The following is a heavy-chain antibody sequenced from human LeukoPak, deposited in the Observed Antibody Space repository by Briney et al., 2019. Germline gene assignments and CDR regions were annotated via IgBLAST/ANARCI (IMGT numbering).Heavy chain of an antibody. CDR2: IIPIFGTA. V-gene: IGHV1-69*13. CDR3: GSGYCSSTCCYSYCGMDV. Sequence: SVKVSCKASGGTFSSYAISWVRQAPGQGLEWMGGIIPIFGTANYAQKFQGRGTITADESTSTAYMWLSSLRSEDTAVYSCGSGYCSSTCCYSYCGMDVWGQGTTVTVS. D-gene: IGHD2-2*01. CDR1: GGTFSSYA. J-gene: IGHJ6*01.